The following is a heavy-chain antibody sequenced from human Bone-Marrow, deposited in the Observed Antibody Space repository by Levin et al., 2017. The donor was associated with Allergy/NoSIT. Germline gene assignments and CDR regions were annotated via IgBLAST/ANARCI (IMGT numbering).Heavy chain of an antibody. CDR1: GGTSSDYPITSSYA. V-gene: IGHV1-69*13. CDR2: IIPIFGTA. CDR3: AYVDTAMEGPDY. J-gene: IGHJ4*02. Sequence: SVKVSCKASGGTSSDYPITSSYAISWVRQAPGQGLEWMGGIIPIFGTANYPHHFRGKVTIIADDSTGTAYMGLNSLRSEDTAVYYCAYVDTAMEGPDYWGQGTLVTVSS. D-gene: IGHD5-18*01.